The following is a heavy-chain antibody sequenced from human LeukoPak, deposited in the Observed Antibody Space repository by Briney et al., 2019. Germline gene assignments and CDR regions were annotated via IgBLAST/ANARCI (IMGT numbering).Heavy chain of an antibody. CDR1: GFTFSDYY. J-gene: IGHJ5*02. D-gene: IGHD6-25*01. Sequence: GGSLRLSCAASGFTFSDYYMSWIRQAPGKGLEWVSYISSSGSTIYYADSVTGRFTISRDSSKNTLYLQMNSLRVEDTAVYYCGRDLIGTAASWDRWGQGTLVTVSS. CDR3: GRDLIGTAASWDR. CDR2: ISSSGSTI. V-gene: IGHV3-11*01.